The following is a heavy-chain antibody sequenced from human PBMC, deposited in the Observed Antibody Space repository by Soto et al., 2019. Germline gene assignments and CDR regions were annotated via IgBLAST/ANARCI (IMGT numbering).Heavy chain of an antibody. Sequence: GASVKVSCKASGYTFTSYGISWVRQAPGQGLEWMGWISAYNGNTNYAQKLQGRVTMTTDTSTSTAYMELRSLRSDDTAVYYCARASVIVLVVAPPNLFSPWGRGSLVPGSS. CDR1: GYTFTSYG. CDR2: ISAYNGNT. D-gene: IGHD2-15*01. V-gene: IGHV1-18*01. CDR3: ARASVIVLVVAPPNLFSP. J-gene: IGHJ5*02.